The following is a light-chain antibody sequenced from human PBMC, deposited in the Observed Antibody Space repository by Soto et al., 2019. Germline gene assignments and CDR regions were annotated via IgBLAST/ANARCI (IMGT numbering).Light chain of an antibody. Sequence: DIQMTQSPSTLSASVGDRVTITCRASQYIHNYLAWYQQKPGEAPKLLIYEAANVESGAPSRFSGSGTGTEFTLTISSLQPDDFATYYCQQSNNYPWTFGQGTRVEI. CDR3: QQSNNYPWT. CDR1: QYIHNY. V-gene: IGKV1-5*03. CDR2: EAA. J-gene: IGKJ1*01.